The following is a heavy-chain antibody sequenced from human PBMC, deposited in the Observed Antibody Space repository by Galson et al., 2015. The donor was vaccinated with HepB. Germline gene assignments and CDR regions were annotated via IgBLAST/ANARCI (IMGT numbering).Heavy chain of an antibody. CDR3: AKHVGSGSSGNPYFAS. J-gene: IGHJ4*02. CDR1: GFTFSSFA. D-gene: IGHD6-13*01. V-gene: IGHV3-23*01. CDR2: INYSGGDT. Sequence: SLRLSCAASGFTFSSFAMNWVRQAPGQGLEWVSAINYSGGDTYYADSVKGRFTISRDNSKNTLYLQMNSLRAEDTAVYYCAKHVGSGSSGNPYFASWGQGTLVTVSS.